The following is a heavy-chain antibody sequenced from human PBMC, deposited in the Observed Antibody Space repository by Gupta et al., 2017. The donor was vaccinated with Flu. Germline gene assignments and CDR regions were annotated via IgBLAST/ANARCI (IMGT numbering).Heavy chain of an antibody. J-gene: IGHJ5*02. Sequence: GGSLRLYCVASGFTFSSYAMSWVRQAPGMGLEWVSAVSGSGGGTYYADSVKGRFTISRDNSKNTLYLQMNSLRDEDKALYYCAKDPRRAVRVEWFDPWGQGTLVTVSS. V-gene: IGHV3-23*01. CDR2: VSGSGGGT. CDR1: GFTFSSYA. D-gene: IGHD6-6*01. CDR3: AKDPRRAVRVEWFDP.